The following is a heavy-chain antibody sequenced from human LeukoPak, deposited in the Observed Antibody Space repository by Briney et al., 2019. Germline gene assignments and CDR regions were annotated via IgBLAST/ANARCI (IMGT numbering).Heavy chain of an antibody. CDR2: IYYSGST. CDR3: ARGGRWDPFDY. J-gene: IGHJ4*02. CDR1: GGSISSSSYY. Sequence: SETLSLTCTVSGGSISSSSYYWGWIRQPPGKGLEWIGSIYYSGSTYYNPSLKSRVTISVDTSKNQFSLKLSSVTAADTAVYYCARGGRWDPFDYWGQGTLVTVSS. V-gene: IGHV4-39*07. D-gene: IGHD1-26*01.